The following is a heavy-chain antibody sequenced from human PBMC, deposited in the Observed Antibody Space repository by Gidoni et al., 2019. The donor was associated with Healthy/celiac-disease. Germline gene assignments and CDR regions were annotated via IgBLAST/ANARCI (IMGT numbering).Heavy chain of an antibody. J-gene: IGHJ3*02. V-gene: IGHV3-33*01. CDR2: IWYDGSNK. CDR3: AREGRLVVVTNDAFDI. CDR1: GFTFSSYG. Sequence: QVQLVESGGGVVQPGRSLRLSCAASGFTFSSYGMHWVRQAPGKGLEWVAVIWYDGSNKYYADSVKGRFTISRDNSKNTLYLQMNSLRAEDTAVYYCAREGRLVVVTNDAFDIWGQGTMVTVSS. D-gene: IGHD3-22*01.